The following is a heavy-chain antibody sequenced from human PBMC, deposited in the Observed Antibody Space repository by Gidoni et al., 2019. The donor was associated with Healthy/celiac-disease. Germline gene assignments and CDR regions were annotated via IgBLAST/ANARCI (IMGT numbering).Heavy chain of an antibody. D-gene: IGHD3-3*01. Sequence: QVQLVESGGGVVQPGRSLRLSCAASGFTFSSYAIHWVRQAPGKGLEWVAVISYDGSNKYYADSVKGRFTFSRDNSKNTLYLQMNSLRAEDTAVYYCARDEGIGVAPFDYWGQGTLVTVSS. CDR1: GFTFSSYA. CDR2: ISYDGSNK. J-gene: IGHJ4*02. CDR3: ARDEGIGVAPFDY. V-gene: IGHV3-30-3*01.